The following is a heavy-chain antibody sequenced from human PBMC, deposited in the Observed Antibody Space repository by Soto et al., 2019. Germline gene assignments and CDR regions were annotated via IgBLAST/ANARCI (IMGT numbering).Heavy chain of an antibody. J-gene: IGHJ6*02. V-gene: IGHV2-26*01. CDR3: ARMDGDYNYYALDA. CDR1: GFSLSNGRMG. D-gene: IGHD4-17*01. Sequence: QVTLKESGPVLVKPTETLTLTCTVSGFSLSNGRMGVSWIRQPPGKPLEWLAHFFSDVERSYSASMQSRLTLSTDTSGSQVVLTMTNMDPVDTATYYCARMDGDYNYYALDAWGQGTTVTVSS. CDR2: FFSDVER.